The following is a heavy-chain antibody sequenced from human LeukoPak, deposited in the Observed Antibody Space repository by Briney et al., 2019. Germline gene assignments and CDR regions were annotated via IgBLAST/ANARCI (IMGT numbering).Heavy chain of an antibody. D-gene: IGHD2-15*01. CDR2: INPNNGYT. J-gene: IGHJ4*02. CDR3: ARHISSWAFDY. V-gene: IGHV1-2*02. CDR1: GFTFTAYY. Sequence: SSVKVSCKASGFTFTAYYVHWVRQAPGQGAEWMGWINPNNGYTKYSQNFQGRVTMTRDTSISTLYMELSSLRSDDTAVYYCARHISSWAFDYWGQGSLVTVSS.